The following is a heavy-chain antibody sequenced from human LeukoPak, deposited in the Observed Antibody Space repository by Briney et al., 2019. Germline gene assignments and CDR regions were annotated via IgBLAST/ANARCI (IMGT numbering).Heavy chain of an antibody. V-gene: IGHV3-30*18. CDR3: AKGGYTYGWGGYFDY. J-gene: IGHJ4*02. CDR2: ISYDGSSK. D-gene: IGHD5-18*01. CDR1: GFTFSNFG. Sequence: PGRSLRLSCAASGFTFSNFGMHWVRQAPGKGLEWVAVISYDGSSKYSADSVKGRFTISRDNSKNTLYLQMNSLRAEDTAVYYCAKGGYTYGWGGYFDYWGQETLVTVSS.